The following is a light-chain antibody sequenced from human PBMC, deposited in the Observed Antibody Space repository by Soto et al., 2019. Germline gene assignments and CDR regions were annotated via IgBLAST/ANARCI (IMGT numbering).Light chain of an antibody. Sequence: NKLAQSPFWLSATSGDRVTNTSQASQDINNYLNWYQQKPGKAPKLLISDASNLETGVPPRFSGSRFGTDITFTISSLQPDDIVTAYRQQYYMRPTALGQGTRLEIK. CDR1: QDINNY. CDR3: QQYYMRPTA. J-gene: IGKJ5*01. CDR2: DAS. V-gene: IGKV1-33*01.